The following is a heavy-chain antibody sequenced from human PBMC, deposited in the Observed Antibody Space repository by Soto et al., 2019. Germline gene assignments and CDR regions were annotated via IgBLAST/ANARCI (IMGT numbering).Heavy chain of an antibody. CDR1: GGSISSYY. CDR3: ARSRVLLWFGEFSVHYYGMDV. D-gene: IGHD3-10*01. Sequence: SETLSLTCTVSGGSISSYYWSWIRQPAGKGLEWIGRIYTSGSTNYNPSLKSRVTMSVDTSKNQFSLKLSSVTAADTAVYYCARSRVLLWFGEFSVHYYGMDVWGQGTTVTVSS. J-gene: IGHJ6*02. V-gene: IGHV4-4*07. CDR2: IYTSGST.